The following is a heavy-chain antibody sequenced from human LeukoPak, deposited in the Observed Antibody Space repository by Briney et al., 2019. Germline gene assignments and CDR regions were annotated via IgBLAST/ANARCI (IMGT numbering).Heavy chain of an antibody. V-gene: IGHV3-7*01. J-gene: IGHJ4*02. CDR2: IRQDGGLK. D-gene: IGHD1-26*01. CDR1: GFTSSSYN. CDR3: AREIVGAIKSYFDY. Sequence: GGSLRLSCAASGFTSSSYNMNWVRQAPGKGLEWVANIRQDGGLKHYVDSVKGRFTISRDNAENSLYLQMNSLRAADTAVYYCAREIVGAIKSYFDYWGQGTLVTASS.